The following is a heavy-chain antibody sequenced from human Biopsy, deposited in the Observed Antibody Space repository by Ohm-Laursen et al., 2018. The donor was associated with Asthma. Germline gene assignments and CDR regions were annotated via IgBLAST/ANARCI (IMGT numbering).Heavy chain of an antibody. D-gene: IGHD4-17*01. J-gene: IGHJ4*02. CDR3: ASDFPKDYVRYNFQF. CDR1: GYTLTDLS. CDR2: HDHEEGGT. V-gene: IGHV1-24*01. Sequence: SVTASCKLSGYTLTDLSMHWVRQAPGQGLEWMGGHDHEEGGTVNARRFQGRVTMTKDTSTDTAYVELSSLSSDDTAVYYCASDFPKDYVRYNFQFWGQGTLVTVSS.